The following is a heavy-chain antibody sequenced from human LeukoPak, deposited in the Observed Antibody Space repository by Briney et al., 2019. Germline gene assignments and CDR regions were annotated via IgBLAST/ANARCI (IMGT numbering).Heavy chain of an antibody. CDR2: VKQDGSEK. Sequence: GGSLRLSCAASGFTFNTHRMIWVRQAPGKGLEWVANVKQDGSEKYYVPAVRGRFTISRDNADNSMYLQMHSLSAEDTAVYYCATGRAAHLFDYWGQGTLVTVSS. V-gene: IGHV3-7*01. CDR3: ATGRAAHLFDY. D-gene: IGHD6-6*01. CDR1: GFTFNTHR. J-gene: IGHJ4*02.